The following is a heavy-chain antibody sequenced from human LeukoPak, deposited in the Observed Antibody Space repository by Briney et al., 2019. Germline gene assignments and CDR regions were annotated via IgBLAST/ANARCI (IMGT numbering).Heavy chain of an antibody. Sequence: SETLSLTCTVSGGSISSDYWSWIRRPPGKGLEWIGYIYYSGSTNYNPSLKSRATISVDTSKRQFSLKLSSVTAADTAVYYCARRSMVRTVGYYYGMDVWGQGTTVTVSS. J-gene: IGHJ6*02. CDR3: ARRSMVRTVGYYYGMDV. D-gene: IGHD4/OR15-4a*01. CDR1: GGSISSDY. CDR2: IYYSGST. V-gene: IGHV4-59*08.